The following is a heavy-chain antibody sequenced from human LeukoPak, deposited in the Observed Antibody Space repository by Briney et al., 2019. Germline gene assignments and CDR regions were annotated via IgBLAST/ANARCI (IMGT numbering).Heavy chain of an antibody. J-gene: IGHJ4*02. CDR3: ARGRYCSSTSCAGAFDY. CDR1: GFTFSSYG. CDR2: IRYDGSNK. V-gene: IGHV3-30*02. D-gene: IGHD2-2*01. Sequence: GGSLRLSCAASGFTFSSYGMHWVRQAPGKGLEWVAFIRYDGSNKYYADSVKGRFTISRDNSKNTLYLQMNSLRAEDTAVYYCARGRYCSSTSCAGAFDYWGQGTLVTVSS.